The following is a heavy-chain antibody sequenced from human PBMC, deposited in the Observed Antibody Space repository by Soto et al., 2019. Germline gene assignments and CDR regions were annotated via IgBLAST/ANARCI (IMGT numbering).Heavy chain of an antibody. CDR2: IFPSDSDT. J-gene: IGHJ5*02. CDR1: GYKFTSSW. Sequence: GESLKISCRTSGYKFTSSWIAWVRQMPGKGLEWMGIIFPSDSDTRYSPSFQGQVTISADRSTSTVFLQWASLKASDTAVYFCARKDKSGYFDWFDPWGQGTLVTVSS. D-gene: IGHD3-22*01. CDR3: ARKDKSGYFDWFDP. V-gene: IGHV5-51*01.